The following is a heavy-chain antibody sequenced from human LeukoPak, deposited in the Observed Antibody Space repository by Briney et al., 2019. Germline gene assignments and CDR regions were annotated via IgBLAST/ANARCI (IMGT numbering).Heavy chain of an antibody. CDR1: GGSFSGYY. V-gene: IGHV4-34*01. J-gene: IGHJ4*02. CDR3: ASYTAGGGGLDY. Sequence: TSKTLSLTCAVYGGSFSGYYWSWIRQPPGKGLEWIGVINHSGSTNYNPSLKSRVTISVDTSKNQFSLKLSSVTAADTAVYYCASYTAGGGGLDYWGQGTLVTVSS. D-gene: IGHD5-18*01. CDR2: INHSGST.